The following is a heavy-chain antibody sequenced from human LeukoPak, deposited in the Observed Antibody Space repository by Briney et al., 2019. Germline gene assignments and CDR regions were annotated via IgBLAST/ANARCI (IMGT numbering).Heavy chain of an antibody. J-gene: IGHJ4*02. Sequence: SETLSLTCAVYGGSFSGYYLSWIRQPPGKGLEWIGEIKHSGSTNYNPSLKSRVTISVDTSKNHFSLKLSSVTAADTAVYYCARGNGEIDYWGQGTLVTVSS. CDR1: GGSFSGYY. D-gene: IGHD4-17*01. V-gene: IGHV4-34*01. CDR2: IKHSGST. CDR3: ARGNGEIDY.